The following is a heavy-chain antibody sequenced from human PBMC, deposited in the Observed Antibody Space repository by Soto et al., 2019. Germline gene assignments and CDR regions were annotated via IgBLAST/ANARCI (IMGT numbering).Heavy chain of an antibody. CDR1: GDSVSSNSAA. V-gene: IGHV6-1*01. CDR3: ARGEQYSGSIFDY. Sequence: QVQLQQSGPGLVKPSQTLSVTCGISGDSVSSNSAAWNWLRQSPSRGLEWLGRTYYRSKWYNDYAVSVESRITINPDTSQNHSALPLNFVTPEDTAGYFCARGEQYSGSIFDYWGQGTLVTVSS. J-gene: IGHJ4*02. D-gene: IGHD1-26*01. CDR2: TYYRSKWYN.